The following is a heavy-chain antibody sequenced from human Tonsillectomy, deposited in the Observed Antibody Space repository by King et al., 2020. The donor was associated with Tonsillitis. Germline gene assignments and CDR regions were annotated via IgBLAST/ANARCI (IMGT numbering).Heavy chain of an antibody. V-gene: IGHV3-11*01. Sequence: VQLVESGGGLVKPGGSLRLSCAASGFTFSDYYMSWIRQAPGKGLEWVSYITNSGSTRYYSDSVEGRFTISRDNPKNSLYLQMNSLRADDTAVYYCARDRSEGWSSSWLGAYYMDVWGKGTTVTVSS. CDR3: ARDRSEGWSSSWLGAYYMDV. CDR2: ITNSGSTR. CDR1: GFTFSDYY. D-gene: IGHD6-13*01. J-gene: IGHJ6*03.